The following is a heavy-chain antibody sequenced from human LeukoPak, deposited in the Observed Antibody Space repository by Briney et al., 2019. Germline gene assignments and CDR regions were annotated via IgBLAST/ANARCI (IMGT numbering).Heavy chain of an antibody. CDR2: IIPIFGTA. Sequence: SVKVSCKASGGTFSSYAISWVRQAPGQGLEWMGGIIPIFGTANYAQKFQGRVTITADESTSTAYMELSSLRSEDTAVYYCARDPEGTKAFDIWGQGTMVTVSS. J-gene: IGHJ3*02. CDR3: ARDPEGTKAFDI. CDR1: GGTFSSYA. D-gene: IGHD1-1*01. V-gene: IGHV1-69*13.